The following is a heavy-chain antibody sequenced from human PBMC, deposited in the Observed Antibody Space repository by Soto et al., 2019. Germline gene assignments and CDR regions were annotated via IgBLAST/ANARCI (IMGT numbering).Heavy chain of an antibody. D-gene: IGHD3-3*01. CDR2: ISAYNGYT. CDR1: GYIFTNYG. J-gene: IGHJ3*02. V-gene: IGHV1-18*01. CDR3: ARGRQIFGVLSAFDI. Sequence: AAVKVSCKASGYIFTNYGISWVRQAPGQGLEWMGWISAYNGYTNYAQKFQGRVTMTTDTSTSTAYMELRSLRSDDTAVYYCARGRQIFGVLSAFDIWGQGTMVTVSS.